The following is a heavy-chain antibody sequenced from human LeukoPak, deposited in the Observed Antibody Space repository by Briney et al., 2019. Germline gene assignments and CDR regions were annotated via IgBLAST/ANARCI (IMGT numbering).Heavy chain of an antibody. D-gene: IGHD1-1*01. CDR3: AKATGTDYYYYYGMDV. CDR1: GFTFSQYW. Sequence: GGSLRLSCVASGFTFSQYWMTWVRQAPGKGLEWVANIQRDGSDNNYVDSVKGRFTISRDNSKNTLYLQMNSLRAEDTAVYYCAKATGTDYYYYYGMDVWGQGTTVTVSS. CDR2: IQRDGSDN. V-gene: IGHV3-7*01. J-gene: IGHJ6*02.